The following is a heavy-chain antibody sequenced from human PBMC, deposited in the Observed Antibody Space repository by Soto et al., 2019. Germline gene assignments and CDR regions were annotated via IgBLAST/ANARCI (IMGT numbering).Heavy chain of an antibody. V-gene: IGHV1-69*01. D-gene: IGHD4-17*01. CDR1: GGTFSSYA. CDR3: ARGVGDDYGDYDGSYYYGMDV. Sequence: QVQLVQSGAEVKKPGSSVKVSCTASGGTFSSYAISWVRQATGQGLEWMGGIIPIFGTANYAQQFQGRDTITADESKSTAYMELSSLRSEDTAVYYCARGVGDDYGDYDGSYYYGMDVWGQGTTVTVSS. CDR2: IIPIFGTA. J-gene: IGHJ6*02.